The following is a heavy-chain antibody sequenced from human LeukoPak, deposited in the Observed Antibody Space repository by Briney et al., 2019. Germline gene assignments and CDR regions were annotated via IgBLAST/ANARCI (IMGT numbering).Heavy chain of an antibody. D-gene: IGHD2-2*01. CDR1: GFTFSSYG. CDR2: IRYDGSNK. Sequence: GGSLRLSCAASGFTFSSYGMHWVRQAPGNGLEWVAFIRYDGSNKYYADSVKGRFTISRDNSKNTLYLQMNSLRAEDTAVYYCAKEYCSSTSCYVSDWGQGTLVTVSS. J-gene: IGHJ4*02. V-gene: IGHV3-30*02. CDR3: AKEYCSSTSCYVSD.